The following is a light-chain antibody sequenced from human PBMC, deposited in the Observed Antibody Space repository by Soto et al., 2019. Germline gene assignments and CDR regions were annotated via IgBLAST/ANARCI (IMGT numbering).Light chain of an antibody. CDR3: QQRSNWP. Sequence: EIVLTQSPATLSLSPGERATLSCRASQSVSSYLAWYQQKPGQAPRLLIYDASNRATGIPARFSGSGSGTDFSITISSLEPEDFALYYCQQRSNWPFGGGTKVEIK. CDR2: DAS. J-gene: IGKJ4*01. CDR1: QSVSSY. V-gene: IGKV3-11*01.